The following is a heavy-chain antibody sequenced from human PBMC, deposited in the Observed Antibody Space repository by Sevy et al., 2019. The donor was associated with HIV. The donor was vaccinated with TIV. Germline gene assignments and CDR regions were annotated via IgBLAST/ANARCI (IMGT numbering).Heavy chain of an antibody. Sequence: GGSLRLSCAASGFTFSSYAMHWVRQAPGKGLEWVAVISYDGSNKYYAYSVKGRFTISRDNSKNTLYLQMNSLRAEDTAVYYCARDPYYYDSSDYIDYWGQGTLVTVSS. CDR1: GFTFSSYA. CDR3: ARDPYYYDSSDYIDY. D-gene: IGHD3-22*01. V-gene: IGHV3-30-3*01. J-gene: IGHJ4*02. CDR2: ISYDGSNK.